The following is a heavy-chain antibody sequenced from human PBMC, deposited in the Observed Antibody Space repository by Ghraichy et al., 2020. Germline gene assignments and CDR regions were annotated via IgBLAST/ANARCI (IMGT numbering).Heavy chain of an antibody. J-gene: IGHJ4*02. CDR2: IRYDGSNK. CDR1: GFTFSSYG. Sequence: GGSLRLSCAASGFTFSSYGMHWVRQAPGKGLEWVAFIRYDGSNKYYADSVKGRFTISRDNSKNTLYLQMNSLRAEDTAVYYCAKDRGSGVIFSYFDYLGQGTLVTVSS. CDR3: AKDRGSGVIFSYFDY. V-gene: IGHV3-30*02. D-gene: IGHD6-19*01.